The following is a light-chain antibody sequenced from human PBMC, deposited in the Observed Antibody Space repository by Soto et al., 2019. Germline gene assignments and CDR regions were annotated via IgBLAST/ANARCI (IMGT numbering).Light chain of an antibody. CDR1: QSLSQW. J-gene: IGKJ3*01. V-gene: IGKV1-5*03. Sequence: DIQMTQSPSTLPASVGDRVTITCRASQSLSQWLAWYQQKPGKAPKLLIFKASTLESGVPSRFSGSGSGSDFTLTISSLQPDDFATYYCQQYDGYSHFSFGPGTKVDIK. CDR3: QQYDGYSHFS. CDR2: KAS.